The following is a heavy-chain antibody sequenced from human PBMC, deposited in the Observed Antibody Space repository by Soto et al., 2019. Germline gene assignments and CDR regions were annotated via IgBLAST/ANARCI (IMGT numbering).Heavy chain of an antibody. CDR3: ARHFRDFSGGSCYSRVGFDY. V-gene: IGHV5-51*01. D-gene: IGHD2-15*01. CDR1: GYSFTSYW. CDR2: IYPGDSDT. Sequence: GESLKISCKGSGYSFTSYWIGWVRQMPGKGLEWMGIIYPGDSDTRYSPSFQGQVTISADKSISTAYLQWSSLKASDTAMYYWARHFRDFSGGSCYSRVGFDYWGQGTLVTV. J-gene: IGHJ4*02.